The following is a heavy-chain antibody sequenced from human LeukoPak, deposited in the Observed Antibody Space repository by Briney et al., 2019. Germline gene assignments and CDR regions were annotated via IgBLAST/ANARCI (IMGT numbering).Heavy chain of an antibody. CDR2: VDDSGRA. CDR3: ARDRITIFGVAYDAFDI. Sequence: SETLSLTCAVYDGSFVTYYWSWIRQSPGKGLEWIGEVDDSGRANYNPSLEGRVTISVDRSKKQFSLNLNSMTAADTAVYYCARDRITIFGVAYDAFDIWGQGTMVTVSS. CDR1: DGSFVTYY. V-gene: IGHV4-34*01. J-gene: IGHJ3*02. D-gene: IGHD3-3*01.